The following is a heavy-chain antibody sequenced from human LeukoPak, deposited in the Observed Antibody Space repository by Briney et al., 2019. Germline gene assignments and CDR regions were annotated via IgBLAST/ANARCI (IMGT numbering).Heavy chain of an antibody. V-gene: IGHV3-30*03. Sequence: GGSLRLSCAASGFTFSSYGMHWVRQALGKGLEWVAVISYDGSNKYYADSVKGRFTISRDNSKNTLYLQMNSLRAEDTAVYYCASSPPTPPGSYYAYYFDYWGQGTLVTVSS. CDR1: GFTFSSYG. CDR3: ASSPPTPPGSYYAYYFDY. J-gene: IGHJ4*02. D-gene: IGHD3-10*01. CDR2: ISYDGSNK.